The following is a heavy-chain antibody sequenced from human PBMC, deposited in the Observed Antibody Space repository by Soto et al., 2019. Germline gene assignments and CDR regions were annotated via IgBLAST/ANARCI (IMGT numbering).Heavy chain of an antibody. D-gene: IGHD6-19*01. CDR2: IVGSGGNF. J-gene: IGHJ5*02. CDR3: PCAVAGLLRPNLRFDP. V-gene: IGHV3-23*01. Sequence: PGGSLRLSCAASGVTFSSYAMSWVRQAPGKGLEWVSSIVGSGGNFHYAASVNGLFTISRHTPKTTLYLQMNPLRAEDTPVYSCPCAVAGLLRPNLRFDPWGQGTRVTVAS. CDR1: GVTFSSYA.